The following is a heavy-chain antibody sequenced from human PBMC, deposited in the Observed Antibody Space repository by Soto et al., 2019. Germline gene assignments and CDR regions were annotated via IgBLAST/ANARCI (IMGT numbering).Heavy chain of an antibody. CDR1: GFSFSYYV. CDR2: ISTDGDST. D-gene: IGHD1-1*01. J-gene: IGHJ3*02. CDR3: ARRNGAFDI. V-gene: IGHV3-64*01. Sequence: GGSLRLSCTASGFSFSYYVMHWVRQAPGKGLEYVSAISTDGDSTSYAHSVRGRFTISRDNSKGTLYLQMGSLRPEDMAVYYCARRNGAFDIWGRGTMVTVSS.